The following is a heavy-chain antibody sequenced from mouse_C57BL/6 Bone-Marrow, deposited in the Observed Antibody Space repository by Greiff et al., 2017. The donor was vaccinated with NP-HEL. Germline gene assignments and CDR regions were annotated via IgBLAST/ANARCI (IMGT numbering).Heavy chain of an antibody. J-gene: IGHJ2*01. CDR1: GYTFPSYW. Sequence: EVQLQQSGTVLARPGASVKMSCKTSGYTFPSYWMHWVKQRPGQGLEWIGAIYPGNSDTSYNQKFKGKAKLTAVTSASTAYMELSSLTNEDSAVYYCTRDGYYVADYFDYWGQGTTLTVSS. CDR3: TRDGYYVADYFDY. CDR2: IYPGNSDT. D-gene: IGHD2-3*01. V-gene: IGHV1-5*01.